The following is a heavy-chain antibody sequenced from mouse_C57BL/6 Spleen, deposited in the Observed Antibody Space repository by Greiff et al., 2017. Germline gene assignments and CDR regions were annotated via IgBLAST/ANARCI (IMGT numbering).Heavy chain of an antibody. CDR1: GYTFTSYW. V-gene: IGHV1-64*01. Sequence: VQGVESGAELVKPGASVKLSCKASGYTFTSYWMHWVKQRPGQGLEWIGMIHPNSGSTNYNEKFKSKATLTVDKSSSTAYMQLSSLTSEDSAVYYCARKYWDEGNYAMDYWGQGTSVTVSS. J-gene: IGHJ4*01. CDR3: ARKYWDEGNYAMDY. CDR2: IHPNSGST. D-gene: IGHD4-1*01.